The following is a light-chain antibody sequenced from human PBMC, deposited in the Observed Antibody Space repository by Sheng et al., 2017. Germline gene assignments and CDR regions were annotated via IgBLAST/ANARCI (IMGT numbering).Light chain of an antibody. CDR3: QQYDHFPLT. J-gene: IGKJ4*01. V-gene: IGKV1-33*01. CDR1: QDITNY. CDR2: DAS. Sequence: DIQMTQSPSSLSASVGDRVTITCQASQDITNYLHWYQHKPGKAPKLLIYDASKLETGVSSRFSGGGSGAHFTLSISNLQPEDFATYYCQQYDHFPLTFGGGPTWRTN.